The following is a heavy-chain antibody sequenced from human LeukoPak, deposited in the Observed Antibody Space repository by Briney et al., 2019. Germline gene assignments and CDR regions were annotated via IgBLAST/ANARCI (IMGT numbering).Heavy chain of an antibody. V-gene: IGHV3-21*01. D-gene: IGHD1-26*01. Sequence: KPGGSLRLSCAASGFTFSSYSMNWVRQAPGKGLEWVSSISSSSSYIYYADSVKGRFTISRDNAKNSLYLQMNSLRAEDTAVYYCARGGTTAYYYYYCMDVWGKGTTVTVSS. CDR1: GFTFSSYS. J-gene: IGHJ6*03. CDR3: ARGGTTAYYYYYCMDV. CDR2: ISSSSSYI.